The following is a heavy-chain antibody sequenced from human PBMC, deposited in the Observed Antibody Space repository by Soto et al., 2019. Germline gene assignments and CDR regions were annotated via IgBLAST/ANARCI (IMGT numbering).Heavy chain of an antibody. CDR2: IYSGVST. Sequence: GGSLRLSCAASGFTVSSNYMSWVRQAPGKGLEWVSVIYSGVSTYYADSVKGRFTISRDNSKNTLYLQMNSLRAEDTAVYYCARSGDDNLSYWYFDLWVRGTLVTVAS. J-gene: IGHJ2*01. CDR1: GFTVSSNY. V-gene: IGHV3-66*02. D-gene: IGHD1-26*01. CDR3: ARSGDDNLSYWYFDL.